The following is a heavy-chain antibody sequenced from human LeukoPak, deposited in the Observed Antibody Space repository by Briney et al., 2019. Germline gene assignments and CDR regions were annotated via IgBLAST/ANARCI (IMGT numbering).Heavy chain of an antibody. Sequence: PGGSLRVSCAASGFTFSSYWLNWVRQTPGKRLEWVANIKEDGSEKYHVDSVKGRFTISRDNAKSSLYLQMNSLRAVDTALYYCARSIMGGGAFDYWGQGSQVTVSS. CDR3: ARSIMGGGAFDY. V-gene: IGHV3-7*03. J-gene: IGHJ4*02. D-gene: IGHD3-10*01. CDR1: GFTFSSYW. CDR2: IKEDGSEK.